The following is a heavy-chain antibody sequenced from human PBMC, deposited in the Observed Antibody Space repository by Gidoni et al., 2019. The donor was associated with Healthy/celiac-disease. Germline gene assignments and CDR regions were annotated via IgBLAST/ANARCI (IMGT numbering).Heavy chain of an antibody. CDR1: GFTFSSYG. J-gene: IGHJ6*03. CDR2: ISYDGSNK. V-gene: IGHV3-30*03. Sequence: QVQLVESGGGVVQPGRSLRLSCAASGFTFSSYGMHWVRQAPGKGLEWVAVISYDGSNKYYADSVKGRFTISRDNSKNTLYLQMNSLRAEDTAVYYGAAGHYYYYYMDVWGKGTTVTVSS. D-gene: IGHD6-13*01. CDR3: AAGHYYYYYMDV.